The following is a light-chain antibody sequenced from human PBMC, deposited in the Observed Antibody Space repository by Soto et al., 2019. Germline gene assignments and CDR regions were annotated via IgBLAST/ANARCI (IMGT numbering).Light chain of an antibody. CDR3: QQSYSTPYT. CDR2: AAS. CDR1: QSISSY. Sequence: DGQMTQSPSSLSASVGDRVTITCRASQSISSYLNWYQQKPGKDPKLLIYAASSLQSGVPSRFSGSGSGTDFTLTISSLQPEDFATYYCQQSYSTPYTFGQGTKVDIK. J-gene: IGKJ2*01. V-gene: IGKV1-39*01.